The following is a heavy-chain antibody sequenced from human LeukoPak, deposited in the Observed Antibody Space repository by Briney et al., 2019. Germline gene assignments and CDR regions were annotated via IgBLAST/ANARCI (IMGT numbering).Heavy chain of an antibody. J-gene: IGHJ4*02. D-gene: IGHD1-1*01. CDR3: ARDPVSVEKYYFDY. V-gene: IGHV4-39*02. CDR2: IYYNGAT. CDR1: GDSISSSSYY. Sequence: SETLSLTCTVSGDSISSSSYYWGWIRQPPGKGLEWIGTIYYNGATYYNPSLKSRVTISVDTSKNQFSLKLSSVTAADTAVYYCARDPVSVEKYYFDYWGQGTLVTVSS.